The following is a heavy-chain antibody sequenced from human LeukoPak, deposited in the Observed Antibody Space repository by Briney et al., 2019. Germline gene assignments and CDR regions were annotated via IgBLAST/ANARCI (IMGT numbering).Heavy chain of an antibody. D-gene: IGHD3-10*01. J-gene: IGHJ4*02. CDR1: GFTFDDYA. V-gene: IGHV3-9*01. Sequence: PGGSLRLSCAASGFTFDDYAMHWVRQAPGKGLEWVSGISWNSGSIGYADSVKGRFTISRDNAKNSLYLQMNSLRAEDTALYYCAKDIYYGSGIPTYFDYWGQGTLVTVSS. CDR3: AKDIYYGSGIPTYFDY. CDR2: ISWNSGSI.